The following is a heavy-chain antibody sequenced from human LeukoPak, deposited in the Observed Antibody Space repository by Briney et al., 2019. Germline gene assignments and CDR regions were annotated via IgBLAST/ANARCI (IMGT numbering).Heavy chain of an antibody. D-gene: IGHD2-2*01. V-gene: IGHV1-2*02. Sequence: ASVKVSCKASGYTFTGYYMHWVRQAPGQGLEWMGWINPNSGGANYAQKFQGRVTMTRDTSISTAFMELSRLRSDDTAVYYCAGDLGCTSTSCYAFDYWGQGTLVTVSS. J-gene: IGHJ4*02. CDR3: AGDLGCTSTSCYAFDY. CDR2: INPNSGGA. CDR1: GYTFTGYY.